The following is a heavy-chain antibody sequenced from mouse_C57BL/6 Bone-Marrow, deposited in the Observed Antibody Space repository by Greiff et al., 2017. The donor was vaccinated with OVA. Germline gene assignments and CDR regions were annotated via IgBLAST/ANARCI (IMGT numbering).Heavy chain of an antibody. D-gene: IGHD1-1*01. J-gene: IGHJ1*03. CDR2: INPYNGGT. CDR1: GYTFTDYY. V-gene: IGHV1-19*01. CDR3: ARGGIYYYDWYFDV. Sequence: VQLQQSGPVLVKPGASVKMSCKASGYTFTDYYMNWVKQSHGKSLEWIGVINPYNGGTSYNQKFKGKATLTVDKSSSTAYMELNSLTSEDSAVYYCARGGIYYYDWYFDVWGTGTTVTVSS.